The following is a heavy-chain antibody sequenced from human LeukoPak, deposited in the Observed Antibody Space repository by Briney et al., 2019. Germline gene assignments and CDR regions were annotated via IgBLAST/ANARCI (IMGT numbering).Heavy chain of an antibody. D-gene: IGHD4-23*01. V-gene: IGHV3-21*06. CDR2: ITGRSSYI. J-gene: IGHJ4*02. CDR3: ARDCGGNSDY. Sequence: PGGSLRLSCLASGFTFTTYTMYWLRQAPGKGLEWVSAITGRSSYIYYTDSVKGRFTISRDNAKNSLYMQMNSLRADDTAVYYCARDCGGNSDYWGQGALVTVSS. CDR1: GFTFTTYT.